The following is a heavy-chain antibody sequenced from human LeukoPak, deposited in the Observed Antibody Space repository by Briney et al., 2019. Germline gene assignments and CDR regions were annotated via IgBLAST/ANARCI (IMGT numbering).Heavy chain of an antibody. J-gene: IGHJ6*03. V-gene: IGHV3-23*01. D-gene: IGHD3-3*01. CDR1: GFTFSSYA. CDR3: AKDKYNFWSGSNYYYMDV. Sequence: GGSLRLSCAASGFTFSSYAMSWVRQAPGKGLEWVSSISGSGDSTYYADSVKGRFTISGDNSKNTLYLQMNSLRAEDTAVYYCAKDKYNFWSGSNYYYMDVWGKGTTVTVSS. CDR2: ISGSGDST.